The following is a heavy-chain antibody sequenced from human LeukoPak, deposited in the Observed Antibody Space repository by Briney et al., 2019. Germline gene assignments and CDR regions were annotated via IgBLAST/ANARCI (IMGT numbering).Heavy chain of an antibody. CDR3: ARERLRNFDY. J-gene: IGHJ4*02. V-gene: IGHV3-23*01. CDR1: GFSFSSYA. D-gene: IGHD6-25*01. CDR2: ISGSGGST. Sequence: TGGSLRLSCAASGFSFSSYAMSWVRQAPGKGLEWVSTISGSGGSTYYADSVKGRFTISRDNSKNTLYLQVNSLRAEDTAVYYCARERLRNFDYWGQGTLVTVSS.